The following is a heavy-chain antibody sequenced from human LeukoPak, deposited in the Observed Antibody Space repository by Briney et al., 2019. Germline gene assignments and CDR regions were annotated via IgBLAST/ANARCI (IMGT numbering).Heavy chain of an antibody. CDR3: AKDQGSGWYFDY. V-gene: IGHV3-23*01. J-gene: IGHJ4*02. Sequence: WGSLRLSCGASGFTFRSYAMSWVRQAPGKGLEWVSAMSGSGGSTYYADSVKGRFTISRDNSKNTLYLQMNSLRAEDTAVYYCAKDQGSGWYFDYWGQGTLVTVSS. CDR2: MSGSGGST. CDR1: GFTFRSYA. D-gene: IGHD6-19*01.